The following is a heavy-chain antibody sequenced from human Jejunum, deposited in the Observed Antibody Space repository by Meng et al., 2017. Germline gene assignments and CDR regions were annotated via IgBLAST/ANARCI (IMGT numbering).Heavy chain of an antibody. CDR1: GFSLRTRTVG. CDR3: AHRIAYSSDYNVGWFDP. V-gene: IGHV2-5*02. CDR2: IYWDDDK. D-gene: IGHD6-25*01. Sequence: QITSKESCPTQVKPTETLPLTCTFSGFSLRTRTVGVGWLRQPPGKALECLALIYWDDDKRYNPSLKNRLSITKDTSENQVVLTMTNMDPADTATYYCAHRIAYSSDYNVGWFDPWGPGFLVTVSS. J-gene: IGHJ5*02.